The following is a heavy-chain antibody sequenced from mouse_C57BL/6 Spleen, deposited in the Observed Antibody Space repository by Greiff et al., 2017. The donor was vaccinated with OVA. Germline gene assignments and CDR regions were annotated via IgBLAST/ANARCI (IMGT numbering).Heavy chain of an antibody. CDR3: ARHYGNYEWYFDV. Sequence: VHLVESDAELVKPGASVKISCKVSGYTFTDHTIHWMKQRPEQGLEWIGYIYPRDGSTKYNEKFKGKATLTADKSSSTAYMQLNSLTSEDSAVYFCARHYGNYEWYFDVWGTGTTVTVSS. CDR2: IYPRDGST. CDR1: GYTFTDHT. J-gene: IGHJ1*03. D-gene: IGHD2-1*01. V-gene: IGHV1-78*01.